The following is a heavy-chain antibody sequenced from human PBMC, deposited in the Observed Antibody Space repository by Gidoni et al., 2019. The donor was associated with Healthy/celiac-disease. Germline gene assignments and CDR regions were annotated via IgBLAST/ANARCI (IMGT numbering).Heavy chain of an antibody. Sequence: QVQLQESGPGLVKPSETLSLTCTVSGGSVSSDSYYWSWIRQPPGKGLEWIGYINNSGSTNYNPSFKSRVTISVDTSKNQFSLKLSSVTAADTAVYYCARGSIVATILHYYYAKDVWGQGTTVTVSS. CDR2: INNSGST. CDR3: ARGSIVATILHYYYAKDV. D-gene: IGHD5-12*01. J-gene: IGHJ6*02. CDR1: GGSVSSDSYY. V-gene: IGHV4-61*01.